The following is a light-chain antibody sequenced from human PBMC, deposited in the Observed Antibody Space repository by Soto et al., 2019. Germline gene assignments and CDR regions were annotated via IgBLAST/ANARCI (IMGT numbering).Light chain of an antibody. CDR3: CSYAGAFIYV. CDR2: DVH. Sequence: QSALTQPRSVSGSPGQSVTISCTGTSSDVGGYSYVSWYQQHPGKPPKLIISDVHKRPSGVPDRFSGSKYGNTASLTISGLQAEDEADYYCCSYAGAFIYVFGSGTKLTVL. CDR1: SSDVGGYSY. V-gene: IGLV2-11*01. J-gene: IGLJ1*01.